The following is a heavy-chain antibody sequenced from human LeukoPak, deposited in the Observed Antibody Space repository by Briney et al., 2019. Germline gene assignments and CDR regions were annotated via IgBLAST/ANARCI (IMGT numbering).Heavy chain of an antibody. CDR3: ARANLWIGEHWFDP. J-gene: IGHJ5*02. D-gene: IGHD3-10*01. CDR1: GYGFSTYG. CDR2: ISAYGVST. Sequence: GAPVTVSCKASGYGFSTYGITWVRQAPGQGLEWMGWISAYGVSTDYAQKFQDRVTMTADTSTNTAYMELRSLRPDDTAVYYCARANLWIGEHWFDPWGQGTLVIVSP. V-gene: IGHV1-18*01.